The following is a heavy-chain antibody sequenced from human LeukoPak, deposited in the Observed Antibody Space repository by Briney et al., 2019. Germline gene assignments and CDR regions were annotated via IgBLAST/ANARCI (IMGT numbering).Heavy chain of an antibody. CDR1: GGSISSYY. Sequence: SETLSLTCTVSGGSISSYYWSWIRQPPGKGLEWIGYIYYSGSTNYSPSLKSRVTISVDTSKNQFSLKLSSVTAADTAVYYCARGQWELDDYWGQGTLVTVSS. CDR3: ARGQWELDDY. J-gene: IGHJ4*02. V-gene: IGHV4-59*01. CDR2: IYYSGST. D-gene: IGHD1-26*01.